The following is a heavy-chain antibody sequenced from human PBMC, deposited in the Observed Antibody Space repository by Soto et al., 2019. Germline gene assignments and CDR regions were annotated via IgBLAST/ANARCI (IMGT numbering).Heavy chain of an antibody. D-gene: IGHD3-3*01. V-gene: IGHV4-39*01. CDR3: ARLDYDFWSGYYTGPGWFDP. Sequence: QLQLQESGPGLVKPSETLSLTCTVSGGSISSSSYYWGWIRQPPGKGLEWIGSIYYSGSTYYNPYLKSGVTISVDTSKNQFSLKLSSVTAADTAVYYCARLDYDFWSGYYTGPGWFDPWGQGTLVTVSS. J-gene: IGHJ5*02. CDR1: GGSISSSSYY. CDR2: IYYSGST.